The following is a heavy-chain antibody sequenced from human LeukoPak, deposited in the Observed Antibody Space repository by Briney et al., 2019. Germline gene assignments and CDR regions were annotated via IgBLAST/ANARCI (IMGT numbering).Heavy chain of an antibody. Sequence: GGSLRLSCAASGFTFSSYSMNWVRQAPGKGLEWVSSISSSSYIYYADSVKGRFTISRDNAKNSLYLQMNSLRAEDTAVYYCARDGMKYSSSSLDYWGQGTLVTVSS. CDR3: ARDGMKYSSSSLDY. CDR2: ISSSSYI. CDR1: GFTFSSYS. J-gene: IGHJ4*02. V-gene: IGHV3-21*01. D-gene: IGHD6-6*01.